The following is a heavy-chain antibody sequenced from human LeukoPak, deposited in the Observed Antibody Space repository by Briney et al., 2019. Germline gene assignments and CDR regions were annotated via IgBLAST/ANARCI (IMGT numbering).Heavy chain of an antibody. CDR1: GFSVSSLY. CDR3: ARVARGDPVRDY. CDR2: IYHDEGT. D-gene: IGHD3-10*01. V-gene: IGHV3-53*01. J-gene: IGHJ4*02. Sequence: GGSLRLSCAASGFSVSSLYMSWVRQAPGKGLEWVSVIYHDEGTDYADSVRGRFTISRDNAKNSLYLQMNSLRAEDTAVYYCARVARGDPVRDYWGQGTLVTVSS.